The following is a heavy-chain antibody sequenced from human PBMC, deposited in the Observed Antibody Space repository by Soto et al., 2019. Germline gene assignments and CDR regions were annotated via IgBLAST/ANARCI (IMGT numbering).Heavy chain of an antibody. J-gene: IGHJ4*02. CDR3: AKVPDILTGYHDY. V-gene: IGHV3-30*04. Sequence: SCKASGYTFTSYAMHWVRQAPGKGLEWVAVISYDGSNKYYADSVKGRFTISRDNSKNTLYLQMNSLRAEDTAVYYCAKVPDILTGYHDYWGQGTLVTVSS. CDR2: ISYDGSNK. D-gene: IGHD3-9*01. CDR1: GYTFTSYA.